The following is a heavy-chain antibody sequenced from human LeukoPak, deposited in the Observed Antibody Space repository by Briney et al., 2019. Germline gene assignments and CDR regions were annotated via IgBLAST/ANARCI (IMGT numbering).Heavy chain of an antibody. CDR2: INWNGGST. CDR3: ARGESGTEFDY. J-gene: IGHJ4*02. V-gene: IGHV3-20*04. Sequence: GGSLRLSCAASGFTFDDYGMSWVRQAPGKGLEWVSGINWNGGSTGYADSVKGRFTISRDNAKNSLYLQMNSPRAEDTALYYCARGESGTEFDYWGQGTLVTVSS. CDR1: GFTFDDYG. D-gene: IGHD1-7*01.